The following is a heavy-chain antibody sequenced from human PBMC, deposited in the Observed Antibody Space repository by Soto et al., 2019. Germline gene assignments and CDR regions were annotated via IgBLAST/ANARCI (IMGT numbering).Heavy chain of an antibody. D-gene: IGHD3-22*01. CDR3: AHSRMISVGPPRVEYFQH. V-gene: IGHV2-5*01. Sequence: QITLKESGPTLVKPTQTLTLTCTFSGFSLNTNGVGVGWIRQPPGKALEWLALIYWNDDKHYSPSLRSRLTITGDTSKNQVVLTMTNMDPVDAATYFCAHSRMISVGPPRVEYFQHWGQGTLVTVSS. CDR2: IYWNDDK. J-gene: IGHJ1*01. CDR1: GFSLNTNGVG.